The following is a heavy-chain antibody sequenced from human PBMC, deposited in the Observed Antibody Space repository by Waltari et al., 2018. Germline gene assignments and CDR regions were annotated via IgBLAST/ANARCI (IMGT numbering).Heavy chain of an antibody. D-gene: IGHD6-13*01. CDR1: GYTFTNYY. CDR2: SDPDGGGT. J-gene: IGHJ4*02. Sequence: QVQLVQSGAEVERPGASVRISCKASGYTFTNYYVHWLRQAPGRGFEGRGISDPDGGGTTYAPKFRDRLSLTRDTSTSVLYMALDNLNSDDSAIYFCARGRGTLGQLLVTYWGQGTQVLVSS. CDR3: ARGRGTLGQLLVTY. V-gene: IGHV1-46*01.